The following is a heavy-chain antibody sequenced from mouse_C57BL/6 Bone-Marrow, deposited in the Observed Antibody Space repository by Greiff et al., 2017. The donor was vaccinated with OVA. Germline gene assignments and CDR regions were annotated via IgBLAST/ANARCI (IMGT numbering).Heavy chain of an antibody. CDR1: GYTFTDYY. CDR3: ARDWDYYGSSYGDYAMDY. J-gene: IGHJ4*01. CDR2: IGPGSGST. Sequence: QVQLKQSGAELVKPGASVKISCKASGYTFTDYYINWVKQRPGQGLEWIGKIGPGSGSTYYNEKFKGKATLTADKSSSTAYMQLSSLTSEDSAVYFCARDWDYYGSSYGDYAMDYWGQGTSVTVSS. D-gene: IGHD1-1*01. V-gene: IGHV1-77*01.